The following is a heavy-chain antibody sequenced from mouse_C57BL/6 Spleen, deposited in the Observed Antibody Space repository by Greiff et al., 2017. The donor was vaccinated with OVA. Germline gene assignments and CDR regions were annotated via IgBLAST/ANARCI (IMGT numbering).Heavy chain of an antibody. Sequence: EVKLIESGGGLVKPGGSLKLSCAASGFTFSDYGMHWVRQAPEKGLEWVAYISSGSSIIYYADTVKGRFTISRDNANNTLFLQMTSLRSEDTAMYYCARRTMVKYFDVWGTGTTVTVSS. CDR3: ARRTMVKYFDV. V-gene: IGHV5-17*01. CDR1: GFTFSDYG. D-gene: IGHD2-1*01. J-gene: IGHJ1*03. CDR2: ISSGSSII.